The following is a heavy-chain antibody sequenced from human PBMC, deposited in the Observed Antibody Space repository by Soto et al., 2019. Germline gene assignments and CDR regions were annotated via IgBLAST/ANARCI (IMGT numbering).Heavy chain of an antibody. V-gene: IGHV4-34*01. J-gene: IGHJ6*02. CDR3: ARAAVGDGYNSGLYYFYYYGMDV. CDR2: VNHSGSS. Sequence: SETLSLTCAVYGGSFSGYYWSWIRQPPGKGLEWIGEVNHSGSSNHNPSLKSRVTISADTTKNQFSLKLTSVTAADTAVYYCARAAVGDGYNSGLYYFYYYGMDVWGQGSTVTVSS. D-gene: IGHD5-12*01. CDR1: GGSFSGYY.